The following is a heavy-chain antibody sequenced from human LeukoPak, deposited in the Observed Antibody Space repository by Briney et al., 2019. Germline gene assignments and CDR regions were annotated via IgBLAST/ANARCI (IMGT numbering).Heavy chain of an antibody. CDR3: ARDPYGMDV. Sequence: ASVKVSCKASGYTFSSYGISWVRQAPGQGLEWMGWISAYNGNTNYAQKLQGRVTMTRDTSISTAYMELSRLRSDDTAVYYCARDPYGMDVWGQGTTVTVSS. J-gene: IGHJ6*02. CDR1: GYTFSSYG. CDR2: ISAYNGNT. V-gene: IGHV1-18*01.